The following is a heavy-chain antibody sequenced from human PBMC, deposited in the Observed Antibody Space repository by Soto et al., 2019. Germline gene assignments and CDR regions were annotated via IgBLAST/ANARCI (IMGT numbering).Heavy chain of an antibody. Sequence: GSLRLSCAASGFTFSNYAMSWVRQAPGKGLEWVSGVGGSGDSTYYADSVKGRFTISRDNSKDTLYLQMNSLRAEDTAVYYCAKSPLGYCSGGSCYPPHYFDYWGQGTLVTVSS. V-gene: IGHV3-23*01. CDR3: AKSPLGYCSGGSCYPPHYFDY. CDR1: GFTFSNYA. CDR2: VGGSGDST. J-gene: IGHJ4*02. D-gene: IGHD2-15*01.